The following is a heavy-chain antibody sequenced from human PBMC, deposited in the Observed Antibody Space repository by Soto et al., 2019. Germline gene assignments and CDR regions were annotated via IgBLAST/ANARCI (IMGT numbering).Heavy chain of an antibody. CDR2: IAYDGSNK. D-gene: IGHD6-13*01. V-gene: IGHV3-30-3*01. CDR3: ARTAAPGIYYFYYGMDV. CDR1: GFTFTNYA. J-gene: IGHJ6*02. Sequence: GGSLRLSCAASGFTFTNYALHWVRQAPGKGLEWVAIIAYDGSNKYYADSVKGRFTIARDNSKNTLYLQMNSLRAEDTAVYYCARTAAPGIYYFYYGMDVWGQGTTVTVSS.